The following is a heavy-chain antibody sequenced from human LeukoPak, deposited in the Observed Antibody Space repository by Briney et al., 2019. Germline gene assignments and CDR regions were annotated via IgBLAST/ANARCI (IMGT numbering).Heavy chain of an antibody. CDR3: ARGDLGYCSGGSCYYSDY. Sequence: PSETLSLTCAVSGGSISSSNWWSWVRQPPGKGLEWIGEIYHSGSTNYNPSLKSRVTISVDKSKNQFSLKLSSVTAADTAVYYCARGDLGYCSGGSCYYSDYWGQGTLVTVSS. CDR1: GGSISSSNW. V-gene: IGHV4-4*02. J-gene: IGHJ4*02. D-gene: IGHD2-15*01. CDR2: IYHSGST.